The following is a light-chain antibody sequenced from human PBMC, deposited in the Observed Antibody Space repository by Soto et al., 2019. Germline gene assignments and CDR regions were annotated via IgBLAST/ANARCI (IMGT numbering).Light chain of an antibody. CDR2: DVS. V-gene: IGLV2-14*01. CDR1: SSDVGGYNY. Sequence: QSALTQPASVSGSPGQSITISCTGTSSDVGGYNYVSWYQQHPGKAPKLMIYDVSNRPSGVFNRFSGSKSGNTASLTISGLQAEDEADYYCSSYTSSSTRVFGTGTKLTV. CDR3: SSYTSSSTRV. J-gene: IGLJ1*01.